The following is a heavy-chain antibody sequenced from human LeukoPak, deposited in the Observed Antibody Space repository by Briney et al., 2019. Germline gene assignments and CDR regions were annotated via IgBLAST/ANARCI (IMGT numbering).Heavy chain of an antibody. J-gene: IGHJ5*02. V-gene: IGHV4-34*01. CDR3: ARGVSAYDFWSGYLRHNNWFDP. CDR2: INHSGST. D-gene: IGHD3-3*01. Sequence: SETLSLTCAVYGGSFSGYYWSWIRQPPGKGLEWIGEINHSGSTNYNPSLKSRVTISVDTSKNQFSLKPSSVTAADTAVYYCARGVSAYDFWSGYLRHNNWFDPWGQGTLVTVSS. CDR1: GGSFSGYY.